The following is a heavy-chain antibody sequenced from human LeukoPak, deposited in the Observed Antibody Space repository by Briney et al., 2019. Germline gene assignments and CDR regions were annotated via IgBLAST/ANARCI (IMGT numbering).Heavy chain of an antibody. V-gene: IGHV5-51*01. Sequence: GESLKISCKGSGYSFTSYWIGWVRQMPGKGLEWMGIIYPGDSDTRYSPSFQGQVTISADKSISTAYLQWSSLKASDTAMYYCATLSGYYYGSGSYYRHYYFDYWGQGTLVTVSS. D-gene: IGHD3-10*01. CDR1: GYSFTSYW. J-gene: IGHJ4*02. CDR2: IYPGDSDT. CDR3: ATLSGYYYGSGSYYRHYYFDY.